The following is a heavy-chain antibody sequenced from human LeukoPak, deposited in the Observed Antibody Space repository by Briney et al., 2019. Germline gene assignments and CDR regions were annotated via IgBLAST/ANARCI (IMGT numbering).Heavy chain of an antibody. CDR3: ASGITMVREIDY. CDR2: ISSSGSTI. V-gene: IGHV3-11*04. CDR1: GFTFSDYY. Sequence: GGSLRLSCAASGFTFSDYYMSWIRQAPGKGLEWVSYISSSGSTICYADSVKGRFTISRDNAKNSLYLQMNSLRAEDTAVYYCASGITMVREIDYWGQGTLVTVSS. D-gene: IGHD3-10*01. J-gene: IGHJ4*02.